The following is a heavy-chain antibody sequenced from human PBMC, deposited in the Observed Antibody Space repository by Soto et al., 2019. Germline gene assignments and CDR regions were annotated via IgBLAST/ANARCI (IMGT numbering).Heavy chain of an antibody. CDR3: AKEAYVDTAMVPYYYYGMDV. Sequence: GGSLRLSCAASGFTFSSYGMHWVRQAPGKGLEWVAVISYDGSNKYYADSVKGRFTISRDNSKNTLYLQMNSLRAEDTAVYYCAKEAYVDTAMVPYYYYGMDVWGQGTTVTV. CDR1: GFTFSSYG. J-gene: IGHJ6*02. CDR2: ISYDGSNK. V-gene: IGHV3-30*18. D-gene: IGHD5-18*01.